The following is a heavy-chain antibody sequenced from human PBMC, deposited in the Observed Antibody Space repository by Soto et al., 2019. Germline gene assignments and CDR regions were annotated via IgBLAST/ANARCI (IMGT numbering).Heavy chain of an antibody. V-gene: IGHV1-69*01. D-gene: IGHD6-19*01. CDR1: GGTFSSYA. CDR2: IIPIFGTA. CDR3: ARGHSAVAGHGDWFDP. J-gene: IGHJ5*02. Sequence: QVQLVQSGAEVKKPGSSVKVSCKASGGTFSSYAISWVRQAPGQGLEWMGGIIPIFGTANYAQKFQGRVTITADESTSTAYRELSSLRSEDTAVYYCARGHSAVAGHGDWFDPWGQGTLVTVSS.